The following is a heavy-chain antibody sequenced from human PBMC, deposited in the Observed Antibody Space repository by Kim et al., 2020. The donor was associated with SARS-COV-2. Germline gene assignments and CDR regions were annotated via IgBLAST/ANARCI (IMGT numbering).Heavy chain of an antibody. CDR1: GFNFKDSW. CDR3: TTDPRS. Sequence: GGSLRLSCGASGFNFKDSWMSWVRQPPGKGLEWICRIKSKNEGGTISYAAPVRGRFTVSRDDSITTAYLHMSSLTTEDTGVYYCTTDPRSWGRGTLVTVSS. J-gene: IGHJ5*02. V-gene: IGHV3-15*01. CDR2: IKSKNEGGTI.